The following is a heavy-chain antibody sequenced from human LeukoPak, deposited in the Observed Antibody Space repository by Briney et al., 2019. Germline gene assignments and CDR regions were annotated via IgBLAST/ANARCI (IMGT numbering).Heavy chain of an antibody. V-gene: IGHV1-24*01. D-gene: IGHD3-22*01. Sequence: ASVKVSCKVSGYTLTELSMHWVRQAPGKGLEWMGGFDPEDGETIYAQKFQGRVTMTEDTSTDTAYMGLSSLRSEDTAVYYCATGYRGGYYPDYWGQGTLVTVSS. CDR3: ATGYRGGYYPDY. J-gene: IGHJ4*02. CDR1: GYTLTELS. CDR2: FDPEDGET.